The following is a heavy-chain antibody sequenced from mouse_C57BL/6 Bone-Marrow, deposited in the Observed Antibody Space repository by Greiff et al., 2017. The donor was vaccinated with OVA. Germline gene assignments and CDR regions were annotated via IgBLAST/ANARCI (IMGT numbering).Heavy chain of an antibody. J-gene: IGHJ2*01. Sequence: QVQLQQSGAELVRPGASVTLSCKASGCTFTDYEMHWVKQTPVHGLEWIGAIDPETGGTAYNQKFKGKAILTADKSSSTAYMELRSLTSEDSAVYYCTRSYSNYGDFDYWGQGTTLTVSS. D-gene: IGHD2-5*01. CDR1: GCTFTDYE. CDR3: TRSYSNYGDFDY. V-gene: IGHV1-15*01. CDR2: IDPETGGT.